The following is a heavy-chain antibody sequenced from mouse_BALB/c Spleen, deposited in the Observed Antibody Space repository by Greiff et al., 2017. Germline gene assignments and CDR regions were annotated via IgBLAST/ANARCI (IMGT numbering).Heavy chain of an antibody. D-gene: IGHD1-1*01. CDR2: INSNGGST. V-gene: IGHV5-6-3*01. CDR3: ARETTVVDWYFDV. J-gene: IGHJ1*01. CDR1: GFTFSSYG. Sequence: EVKLMESGGGLVQPGGSLKLSCAASGFTFSSYGMSWVRQTPDKRLELVATINSNGGSTYYPDSVKGRFTISRDNAKNTLYLQMSSLKSEDTAMYYCARETTVVDWYFDVWGAGTTVTVSS.